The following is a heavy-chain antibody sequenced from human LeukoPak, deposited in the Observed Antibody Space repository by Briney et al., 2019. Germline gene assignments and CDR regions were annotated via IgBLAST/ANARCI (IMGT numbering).Heavy chain of an antibody. D-gene: IGHD2/OR15-2a*01. CDR2: IYYSGST. CDR3: ARGLLYPESFARTWFDP. Sequence: SETLSLTCTVSGASISISSYYWGWIRQTPGTGLEWIGTIYYSGSTYYNPSLNSRVSISVDTSKNQFSLQLSSVTAADTAMYYCARGLLYPESFARTWFDPWGQGTLVTVSS. CDR1: GASISISSYY. V-gene: IGHV4-39*01. J-gene: IGHJ5*02.